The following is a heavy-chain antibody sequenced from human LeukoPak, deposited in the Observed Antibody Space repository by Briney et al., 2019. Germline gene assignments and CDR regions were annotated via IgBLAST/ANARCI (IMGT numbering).Heavy chain of an antibody. CDR3: ARVRPWVFDY. CDR2: ITSNGGWT. Sequence: GGSLRLSCAASGFTFSNYGMHWVRQAPGRGLEYVSGITSNGGWTYYADSVKGRFTISRDNSQNTLYLQMGSLRPDDMAVYYCARVRPWVFDYWGQGTLVTVSS. V-gene: IGHV3-64*02. J-gene: IGHJ4*02. CDR1: GFTFSNYG.